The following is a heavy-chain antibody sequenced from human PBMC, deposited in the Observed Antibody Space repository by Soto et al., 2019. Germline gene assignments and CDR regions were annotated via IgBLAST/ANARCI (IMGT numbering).Heavy chain of an antibody. CDR3: ARVPVESGWYDLGYYYYGMDV. CDR2: MNPNSGNT. V-gene: IGHV1-8*01. CDR1: GYTFTSYD. J-gene: IGHJ6*02. D-gene: IGHD6-19*01. Sequence: ASVKVSCKASGYTFTSYDINWVRQATGQGLEWMGWMNPNSGNTGYAQKFQGRVTMTRNTSISTVYMELRRLRSEDTAVYYCARVPVESGWYDLGYYYYGMDVWGQGTTFTVSS.